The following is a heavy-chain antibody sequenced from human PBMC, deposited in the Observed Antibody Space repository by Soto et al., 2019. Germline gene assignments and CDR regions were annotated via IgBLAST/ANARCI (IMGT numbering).Heavy chain of an antibody. D-gene: IGHD3-16*02. CDR2: FDPEDGET. J-gene: IGHJ3*02. V-gene: IGHV1-24*01. CDR3: ATAERKSYRSLADAFDI. CDR1: GYTLTELS. Sequence: GASVKVSCKVSGYTLTELSMHWVRQAPGKGLEWMGGFDPEDGETIYAQKFQGRVTMTEDTSTDTAYMELSSLRSEDTAVYYCATAERKSYRSLADAFDIWGQGTMVTVSS.